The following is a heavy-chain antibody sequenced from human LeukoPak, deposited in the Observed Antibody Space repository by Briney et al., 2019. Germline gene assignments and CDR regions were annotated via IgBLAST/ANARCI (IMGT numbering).Heavy chain of an antibody. CDR1: GYSFTSYW. Sequence: KNGESLKISCKGSGYSFTSYWIGWVRQMPGKGLEWMGIIYPGDSDTRYSPSFQGQVTISADKSISTAYLQWSSLKASDTAMYYCARTLGYCSSTSCPHDYWGQGTLVTVSS. V-gene: IGHV5-51*01. D-gene: IGHD2-2*01. CDR2: IYPGDSDT. J-gene: IGHJ4*02. CDR3: ARTLGYCSSTSCPHDY.